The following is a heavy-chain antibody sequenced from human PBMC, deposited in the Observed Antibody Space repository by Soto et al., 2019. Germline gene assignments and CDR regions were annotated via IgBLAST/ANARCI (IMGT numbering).Heavy chain of an antibody. D-gene: IGHD2-21*02. CDR3: ARGGLVGVVVTAIQTDAFDT. CDR1: GGTFSSYA. J-gene: IGHJ3*02. CDR2: IIPIFGTA. Sequence: SVKVSCKASGGTFSSYAISWVRQAPGQGLEWMGGIIPIFGTANYAQKFQGRVTITADESTSTAYMELSSLRSEDTAVYYCARGGLVGVVVTAIQTDAFDTWGQGTMVTVSS. V-gene: IGHV1-69*13.